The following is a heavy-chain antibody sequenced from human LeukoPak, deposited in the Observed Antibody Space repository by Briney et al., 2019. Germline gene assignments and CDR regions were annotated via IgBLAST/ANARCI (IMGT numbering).Heavy chain of an antibody. CDR2: IKKDGIEK. J-gene: IGHJ4*02. Sequence: GGSLSLSCVVSGFTLSSDWMSWVRQAPGKGLEWVANIKKDGIEKYYVESVKGRFTISRDNAKNSLYLQMNSLRAEDTAVYYCARGRYSSRSGGYYFDNWGQGTLVTVSS. CDR3: ARGRYSSRSGGYYFDN. V-gene: IGHV3-7*01. CDR1: GFTLSSDW. D-gene: IGHD2-2*01.